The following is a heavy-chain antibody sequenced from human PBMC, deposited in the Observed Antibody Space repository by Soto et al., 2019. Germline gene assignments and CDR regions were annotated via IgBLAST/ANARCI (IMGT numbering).Heavy chain of an antibody. J-gene: IGHJ4*02. CDR2: TYYRSKWYN. D-gene: IGHD2-2*01. CDR1: GDSVSSNSAA. Sequence: PSQTLSLTCAISGDSVSSNSAAWNWIRQSPSRGLEWLGRTYYRSKWYNDYAVSVKSRITINPDTSKNQFSLRLNSVTPEDTAVYYCARDGAVVVPAAMPRPFAYWGQGTLVTVFS. CDR3: ARDGAVVVPAAMPRPFAY. V-gene: IGHV6-1*01.